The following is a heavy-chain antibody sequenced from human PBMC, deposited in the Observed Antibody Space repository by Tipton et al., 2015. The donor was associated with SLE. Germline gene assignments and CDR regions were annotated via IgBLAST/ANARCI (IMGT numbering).Heavy chain of an antibody. D-gene: IGHD1-26*01. CDR1: GFSFSDYF. V-gene: IGHV3-11*04. CDR3: AKIKVGATPFFDY. J-gene: IGHJ4*02. CDR2: TGGGGFPT. Sequence: GSLRLSCAASGFSFSDYFMAWVRQTPGKGLECLSYTGGGGFPTYYADSVKGRFTISRDNAKNSLYLQMDGLRAEDTAVYYCAKIKVGATPFFDYWGQGKLVTVSS.